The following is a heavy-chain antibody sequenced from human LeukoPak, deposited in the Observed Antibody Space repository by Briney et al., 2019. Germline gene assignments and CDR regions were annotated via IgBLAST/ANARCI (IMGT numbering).Heavy chain of an antibody. CDR1: GFAFSSSG. V-gene: IGHV3-30*02. CDR3: AKGVVYVDV. Sequence: GGSLRLSFAASGFAFSSSGIHWVRQAPGKGLEWVAFIRYDGSIKYYADSVKGRFTISRDNSKNTVSLEMNSLGGEDTAVYYCAKGVVYVDVWGRGTTVTVSS. D-gene: IGHD2-15*01. CDR2: IRYDGSIK. J-gene: IGHJ6*03.